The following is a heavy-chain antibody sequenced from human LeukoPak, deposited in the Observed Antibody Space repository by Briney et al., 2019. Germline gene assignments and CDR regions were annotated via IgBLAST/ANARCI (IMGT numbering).Heavy chain of an antibody. Sequence: SETLSLTCTVSGGSINNYYWSWIRQPAGKGLEWIGRIYTRGSTNYNPSLKSRVTMSVDTSKNQFSLKLSSETAADTAVYYCARGRYCSADICSGGDAFDIWGQGTMVSVSS. CDR1: GGSINNYY. CDR3: ARGRYCSADICSGGDAFDI. CDR2: IYTRGST. V-gene: IGHV4-4*07. D-gene: IGHD2-15*01. J-gene: IGHJ3*02.